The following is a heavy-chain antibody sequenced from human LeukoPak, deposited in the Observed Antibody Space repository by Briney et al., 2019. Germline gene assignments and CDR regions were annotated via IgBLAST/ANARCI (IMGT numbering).Heavy chain of an antibody. D-gene: IGHD3-10*01. Sequence: GGSLRLSCAASGFTFSSYAMSWVRQAPGKELEWVSAISGSGGSTYYADSVKGRFTISRDNSKNTLYLQMNSLRAEDTAVYYCAKDALMVRGVIFYFDYWGQGTLVTVSS. CDR2: ISGSGGST. J-gene: IGHJ4*02. CDR3: AKDALMVRGVIFYFDY. CDR1: GFTFSSYA. V-gene: IGHV3-23*01.